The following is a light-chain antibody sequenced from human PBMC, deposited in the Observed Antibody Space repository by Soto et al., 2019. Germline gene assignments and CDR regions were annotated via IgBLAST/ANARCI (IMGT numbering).Light chain of an antibody. J-gene: IGKJ5*01. CDR3: QQYGSSQIT. V-gene: IGKV3-20*01. Sequence: EILLTQSPGTLSLSPGERSTLSCRASQSVSSSYLAWYQQKPGQAPRLLIYGASSRATGIPDRFSGSGSGTDFTLTISRLEPEDFAVYYCQQYGSSQITFGQGTRLEIK. CDR1: QSVSSSY. CDR2: GAS.